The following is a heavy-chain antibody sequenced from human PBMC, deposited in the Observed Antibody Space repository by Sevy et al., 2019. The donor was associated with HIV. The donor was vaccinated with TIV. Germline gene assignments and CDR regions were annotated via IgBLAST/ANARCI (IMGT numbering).Heavy chain of an antibody. CDR2: ISGSGGST. D-gene: IGHD3-3*01. J-gene: IGHJ5*02. CDR1: GFTFSSYV. V-gene: IGHV3-23*01. CDR3: AKVLDDFWSGYGWFDP. Sequence: GGSLRLSCAASGFTFSSYVMSWVRQAPGKGLEWVSAISGSGGSTYYADSVKGRFTISRDNSKNTLYLQMNSLRAEDTAVYYCAKVLDDFWSGYGWFDPWGQGTLVTVSS.